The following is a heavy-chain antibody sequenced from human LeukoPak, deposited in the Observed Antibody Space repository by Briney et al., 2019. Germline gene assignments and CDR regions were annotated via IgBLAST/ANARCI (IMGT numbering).Heavy chain of an antibody. CDR3: AGESLRSNYWDY. Sequence: GGSLRLSCAASGFTFSSYWMSWVRQAPGKGLEWVANIKQDGSEKYYVDPVKGRFTISRDNAKNSLYLQMNSLRAEDTAVYYCAGESLRSNYWDYWGQGTLVTVSS. D-gene: IGHD3-10*01. CDR2: IKQDGSEK. CDR1: GFTFSSYW. V-gene: IGHV3-7*01. J-gene: IGHJ4*02.